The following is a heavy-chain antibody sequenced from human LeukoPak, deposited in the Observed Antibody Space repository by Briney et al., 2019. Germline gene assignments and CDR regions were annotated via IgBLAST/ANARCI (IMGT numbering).Heavy chain of an antibody. D-gene: IGHD6-19*01. CDR2: VYYSGTT. V-gene: IGHV4-39*07. Sequence: SETLSLTCSVSGDSISLGFYYWGWIRQPPGKALEWIGSVYYSGTTSYNPSLKSRITISVDMSKNRFSLRLRSVTAADTAMYYCARGTLYRGWSYYLDFWGQGSQVTVSS. CDR1: GDSISLGFYY. J-gene: IGHJ4*02. CDR3: ARGTLYRGWSYYLDF.